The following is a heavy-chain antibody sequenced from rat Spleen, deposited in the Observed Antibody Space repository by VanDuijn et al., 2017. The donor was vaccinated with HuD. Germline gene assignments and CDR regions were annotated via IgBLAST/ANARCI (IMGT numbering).Heavy chain of an antibody. D-gene: IGHD1-9*01. CDR2: ISYDGSST. CDR1: GFTFSDYA. J-gene: IGHJ2*01. CDR3: ARYMGITRTDVMDA. Sequence: EVQLVESDGGLVQPGSPLRLSCAASGFTFSDYAMAWVRQAPTKGLEWVATISYDGSSTYYRDSVKGRFTISRDNAENTAYLQMDSLRSEDTATYYCARYMGITRTDVMDAWGQGVMVTVSS. V-gene: IGHV5-29*01.